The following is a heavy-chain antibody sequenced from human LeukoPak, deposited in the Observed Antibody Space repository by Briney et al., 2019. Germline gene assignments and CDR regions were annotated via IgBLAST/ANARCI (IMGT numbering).Heavy chain of an antibody. Sequence: SGTLSLTCAVSGGSISSSNWWSWVRQPPGKGLEWIGEIYHSGSTNYNPSLKSRVTISVDKSKSQFSLKLSSVTAADTAVYYCARVIVMVRGVIQSHYFDYWGQGTLVTVSS. CDR3: ARVIVMVRGVIQSHYFDY. J-gene: IGHJ4*02. V-gene: IGHV4-4*02. CDR1: GGSISSSNW. D-gene: IGHD3-10*01. CDR2: IYHSGST.